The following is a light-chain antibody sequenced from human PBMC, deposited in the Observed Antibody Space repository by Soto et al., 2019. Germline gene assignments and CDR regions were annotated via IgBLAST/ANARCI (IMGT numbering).Light chain of an antibody. CDR2: AAS. V-gene: IGKV1-6*01. J-gene: IGKJ2*01. Sequence: IQMTQYPSSLSASVGDRVTITCRASQGIRNDLAWYQQKPGKAPKLLIYAASSLQSGVSSRFSGSGSGTDFTLTISSLQPEDFATYYCLQDYNYPYTFGQGTKVDI. CDR3: LQDYNYPYT. CDR1: QGIRND.